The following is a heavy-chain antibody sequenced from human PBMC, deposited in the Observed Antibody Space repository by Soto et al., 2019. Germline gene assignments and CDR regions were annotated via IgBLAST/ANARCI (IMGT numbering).Heavy chain of an antibody. CDR3: AGGYYDTSGYFDY. J-gene: IGHJ4*02. Sequence: LRLSCAASGFTSSDYFMSWIRQAPGKGLEWISYISTSGHTIYYADSVKGRLSISRDNAKNSLDLQMNSLGAEDTAVYYCAGGYYDTSGYFDYWGRGALVTVSS. V-gene: IGHV3-11*01. CDR2: ISTSGHTI. CDR1: GFTSSDYF. D-gene: IGHD3-22*01.